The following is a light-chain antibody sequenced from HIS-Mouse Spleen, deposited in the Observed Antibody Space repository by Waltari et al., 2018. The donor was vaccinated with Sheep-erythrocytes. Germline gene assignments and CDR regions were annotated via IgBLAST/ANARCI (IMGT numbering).Light chain of an antibody. V-gene: IGKV2-28*01. CDR1: QSLLHSNGYNY. J-gene: IGKJ1*01. CDR2: LGS. CDR3: MQALQTPWT. Sequence: DIVMTQSPLSLPVTPGEPASISCRSSQSLLHSNGYNYLGWYLQKPGQSPQRLTYLGSNRACGVPDRFSGSGSGTDFTLKISRVEAEDVGVYYCMQALQTPWTFGQGTKVEIK.